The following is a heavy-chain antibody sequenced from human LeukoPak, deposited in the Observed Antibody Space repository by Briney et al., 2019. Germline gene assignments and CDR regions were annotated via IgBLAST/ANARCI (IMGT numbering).Heavy chain of an antibody. V-gene: IGHV3-48*01. D-gene: IGHD6-13*01. CDR3: ARDPWAFSSSSRVY. J-gene: IGHJ4*02. Sequence: GGSLRLSCAASGFTFSSFSMNWVRQAPGKGLEWVSYISSSSSTIYYADSVKGRFTVSRDNAKNSLNLQMNSLRAEDTAVYYCARDPWAFSSSSRVYWGQGTLVSVSS. CDR2: ISSSSSTI. CDR1: GFTFSSFS.